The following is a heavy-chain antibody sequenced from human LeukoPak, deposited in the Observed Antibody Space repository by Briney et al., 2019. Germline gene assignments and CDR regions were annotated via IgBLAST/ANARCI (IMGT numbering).Heavy chain of an antibody. J-gene: IGHJ4*02. Sequence: GASVKVSCKASGYTFTSYGISWVRQAPGQGLEWMGRINPNSGGTNYAQKFQGRVTMTRDTSISTAYMELSRLRSDDTAVYYCARHRRGYEFDYWGQGTLVTVSS. D-gene: IGHD3-22*01. CDR3: ARHRRGYEFDY. V-gene: IGHV1-2*06. CDR2: INPNSGGT. CDR1: GYTFTSYG.